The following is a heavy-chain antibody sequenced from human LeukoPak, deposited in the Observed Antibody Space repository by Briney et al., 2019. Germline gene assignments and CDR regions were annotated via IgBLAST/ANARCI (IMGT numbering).Heavy chain of an antibody. CDR2: ISAYNGNT. J-gene: IGHJ3*02. CDR3: ARGVIGYYYDSSGYPHDAFDI. CDR1: GYTFTSYG. D-gene: IGHD3-22*01. Sequence: ASVKVSCEASGYTFTSYGISWVRQAPGQGLEWMGWISAYNGNTNYAQKLQGRVTMTTDTSTSTAYMELRSLRSDDTAVYYCARGVIGYYYDSSGYPHDAFDIWGQGTMVTVSS. V-gene: IGHV1-18*01.